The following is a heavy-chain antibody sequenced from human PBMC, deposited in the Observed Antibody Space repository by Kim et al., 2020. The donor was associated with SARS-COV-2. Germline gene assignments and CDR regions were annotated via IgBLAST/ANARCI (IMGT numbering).Heavy chain of an antibody. V-gene: IGHV1-2*02. CDR3: ARVRGTHYGDHPFDY. J-gene: IGHJ4*02. CDR2: INPNSGVT. Sequence: ASVKVSCKASGYTFTGYYMHWVRQAPGQGLEWMGWINPNSGVTNYAQKFQGRVTMTRDTSISTAYMELSRLRSDDTAVYYCARVRGTHYGDHPFDYWGQGTLVTVSS. D-gene: IGHD4-17*01. CDR1: GYTFTGYY.